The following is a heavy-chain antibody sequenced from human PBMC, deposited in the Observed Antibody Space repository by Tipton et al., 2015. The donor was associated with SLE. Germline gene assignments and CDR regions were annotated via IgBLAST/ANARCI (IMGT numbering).Heavy chain of an antibody. J-gene: IGHJ4*02. Sequence: GSLRLSCAASGFTFSTYTMIWVRQAPGKGLEWIGYIYDSENTNYNPSLKSRVTISVDTSKNQFSLKLSSVTAADTAVYYCARGLMVRGVKVDYWGQGTLVTVSS. CDR3: ARGLMVRGVKVDY. CDR1: GFTFSTYT. D-gene: IGHD3-10*01. V-gene: IGHV4-59*12. CDR2: IYDSENT.